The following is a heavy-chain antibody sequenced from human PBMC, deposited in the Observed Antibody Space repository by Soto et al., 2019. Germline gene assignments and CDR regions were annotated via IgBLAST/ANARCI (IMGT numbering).Heavy chain of an antibody. J-gene: IGHJ4*02. CDR3: ARGWTGSYYDSSGYPIDY. D-gene: IGHD3-22*01. V-gene: IGHV3-74*01. CDR2: INSDGSST. CDR1: GFTFSSYW. Sequence: HPVGSLRLSCAASGFTFSSYWMHWVRQAPGKGLVWVSRINSDGSSTSYADSVKGRFTISRDNAKNTLYLRMNSLRAEDTAVYYCARGWTGSYYDSSGYPIDYWGQGTLVTVSS.